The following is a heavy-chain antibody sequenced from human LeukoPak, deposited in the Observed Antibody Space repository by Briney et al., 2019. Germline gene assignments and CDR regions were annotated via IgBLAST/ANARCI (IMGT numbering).Heavy chain of an antibody. D-gene: IGHD3-10*01. Sequence: PGGSLRLSCAASGLTLSSYWMHWVRQAPGKGLEWVSAISGSGGGTYYADSVKGRFTISRDNSKNTLYLQMNSLRAEDTAVYYCAKGAVRGVIITPNSDAFDIWGQGTMVTVSS. CDR2: ISGSGGGT. V-gene: IGHV3-23*01. CDR1: GLTLSSYW. CDR3: AKGAVRGVIITPNSDAFDI. J-gene: IGHJ3*02.